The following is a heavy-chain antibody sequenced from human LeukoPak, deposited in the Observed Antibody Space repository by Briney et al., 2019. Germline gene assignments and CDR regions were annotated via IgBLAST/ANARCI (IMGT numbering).Heavy chain of an antibody. CDR1: GFTFSSYE. D-gene: IGHD2-15*01. CDR3: ASQVAWDYFDY. J-gene: IGHJ4*02. Sequence: GGSLRLSCAASGFTFSSYEMNWVRQAPGKGLEWVSYIRSSGTTIYYADPVKGRFTISRDNAKNSLYLQMNSLRAEDTAVYYCASQVAWDYFDYWGQGTLVTVSS. CDR2: IRSSGTTI. V-gene: IGHV3-48*03.